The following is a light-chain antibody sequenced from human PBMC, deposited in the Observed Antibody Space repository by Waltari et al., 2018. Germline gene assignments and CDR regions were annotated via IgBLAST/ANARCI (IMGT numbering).Light chain of an antibody. V-gene: IGLV2-14*01. Sequence: QSALTQPASVSGSPGQSITISCTGTTSDISVYKYVSWYQQHPGKVPKFIIYHVSNRPSATSTRFSGSKSGHTASLTISELQDEDEADYYCSSYRSGSTLVFGGGTKVTVL. J-gene: IGLJ2*01. CDR3: SSYRSGSTLV. CDR2: HVS. CDR1: TSDISVYKY.